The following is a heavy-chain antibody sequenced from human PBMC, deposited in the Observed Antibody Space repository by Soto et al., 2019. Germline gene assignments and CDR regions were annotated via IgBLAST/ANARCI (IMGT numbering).Heavy chain of an antibody. J-gene: IGHJ4*02. CDR3: ARNIAVAGTEGPPGFDY. D-gene: IGHD6-19*01. V-gene: IGHV3-30-3*01. CDR1: GFTFSSYA. Sequence: GGSLRLSCAASGFTFSSYAMHWVRQAPGKGLEWVAVISYDGSNKYYADSVKGRFTISRDNSKNTLYLQMNSLRAEDTAVYYCARNIAVAGTEGPPGFDYWGQGTLVTVSS. CDR2: ISYDGSNK.